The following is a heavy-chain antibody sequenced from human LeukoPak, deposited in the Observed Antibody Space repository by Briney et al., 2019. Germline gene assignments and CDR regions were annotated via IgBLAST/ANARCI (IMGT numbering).Heavy chain of an antibody. CDR1: GGSISSHY. CDR3: ARVSGEQLAYYFDY. D-gene: IGHD6-13*01. V-gene: IGHV4-59*11. J-gene: IGHJ4*02. CDR2: IYYSGST. Sequence: SETLSLTCTVPGGSISSHYWSWIRQPPGKGLEWIGYIYYSGSTNYNPSLKSRVTISVDTSKNQFSLKLSSVTAADTAVYYCARVSGEQLAYYFDYWGQGTLVTVSS.